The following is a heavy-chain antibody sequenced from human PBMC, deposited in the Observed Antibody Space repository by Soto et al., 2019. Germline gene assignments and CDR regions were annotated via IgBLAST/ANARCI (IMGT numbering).Heavy chain of an antibody. CDR1: GFTFSDYY. Sequence: NPGGSLRLSXAASGFTFSDYYMSWIRQAPGKGLEWVSYISSSSSYTNYADSVKGRFTISRDNAKNSLYLQMNSLRAEDTAVYYCARVGFIPYYDILTGYPDYWFDPWGQGTLVTVSS. D-gene: IGHD3-9*01. V-gene: IGHV3-11*06. CDR2: ISSSSSYT. J-gene: IGHJ5*02. CDR3: ARVGFIPYYDILTGYPDYWFDP.